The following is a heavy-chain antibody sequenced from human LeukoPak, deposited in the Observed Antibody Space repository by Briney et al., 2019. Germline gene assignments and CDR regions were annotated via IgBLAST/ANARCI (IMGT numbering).Heavy chain of an antibody. CDR1: GFTVSSNY. V-gene: IGHV3-66*01. Sequence: GGSLRLSCAPSGFTVSSNYMSWVRQAPGKGLEWVSVIYSGGSTYYADSVKGRFTISRDNSKNTLYLQMNSLRAEDTAVYYWARGRVVTAGTYYYGMDVWGQGTPVTVSS. J-gene: IGHJ6*02. D-gene: IGHD2-21*02. CDR3: ARGRVVTAGTYYYGMDV. CDR2: IYSGGST.